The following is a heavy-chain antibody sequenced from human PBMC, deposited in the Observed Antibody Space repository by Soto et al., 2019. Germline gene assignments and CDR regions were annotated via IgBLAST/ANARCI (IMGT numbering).Heavy chain of an antibody. V-gene: IGHV3-30*18. D-gene: IGHD6-6*01. CDR3: AKVIRADSTSSNFYYYSAMDV. CDR2: ISNDGRNT. J-gene: IGHJ6*02. Sequence: QVQMVESGGGVVQPGRSLRLSCAASGFSFSAYGLHWVRQAPGKGLEWLADISNDGRNTYYADSVKGRFTISRDNSKDTLFLQMNSLRGEDTAIYYCAKVIRADSTSSNFYYYSAMDVWGQGTTVTVSS. CDR1: GFSFSAYG.